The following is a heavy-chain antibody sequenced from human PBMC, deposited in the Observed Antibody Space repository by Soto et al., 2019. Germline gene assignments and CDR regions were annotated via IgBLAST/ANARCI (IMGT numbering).Heavy chain of an antibody. CDR2: IYPGDSDS. CDR3: ARLSRRVAQESNYFDP. D-gene: IGHD2-8*01. V-gene: IGHV5-51*01. Sequence: GESLKISCKVSGYSFSTSWMGWVRQLPGKGLEWMGIIYPGDSDSRYGPSFEGHVTFSVDKSISTAYLEWSSLKASDTAIYYCARLSRRVAQESNYFDPWGQGTLGTVSS. J-gene: IGHJ5*02. CDR1: GYSFSTSW.